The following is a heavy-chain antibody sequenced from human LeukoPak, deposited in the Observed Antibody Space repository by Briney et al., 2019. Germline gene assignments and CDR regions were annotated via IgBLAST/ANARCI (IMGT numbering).Heavy chain of an antibody. CDR1: GYTFTGYY. J-gene: IGHJ3*02. CDR2: INPNSGGT. D-gene: IGHD5-12*01. CDR3: ARVVMSGYDWIDAFDI. V-gene: IGHV1-2*04. Sequence: ASVKVSCKASGYTFTGYYMHWVRQAPGQGLEWMGWINPNSGGTNYAQKFQGWVTMTRDTSISTAYMELSRLRSDDTAVYYCARVVMSGYDWIDAFDIWGQGTMVTVSS.